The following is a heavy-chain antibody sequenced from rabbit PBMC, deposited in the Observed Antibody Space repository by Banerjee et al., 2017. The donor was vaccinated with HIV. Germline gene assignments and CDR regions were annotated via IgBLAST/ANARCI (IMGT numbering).Heavy chain of an antibody. D-gene: IGHD8-1*01. CDR3: VRDVGSSDYMWDL. CDR2: IYGGSSGST. J-gene: IGHJ6*01. Sequence: QEQLKETGGGLVQPGGSLTLSCKASGFSFSSSYYIHWVRQAPGKGLEWIACIYGGSSGSTWYASWAKGRFTISKTSSTTVTLQMTSLTAADTATYFCVRDVGSSDYMWDLWGPGTLVTVS. CDR1: GFSFSSSYY. V-gene: IGHV1S45*01.